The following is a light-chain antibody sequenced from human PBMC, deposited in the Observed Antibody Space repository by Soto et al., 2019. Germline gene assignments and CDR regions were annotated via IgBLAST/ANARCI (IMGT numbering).Light chain of an antibody. V-gene: IGLV2-23*02. J-gene: IGLJ3*02. Sequence: QSALTQPASVSGSPGQSITISCTGSSSDVGGYNFVSWFQQHPGKAPKLIIYEVNNRPSGVSNRFSASKSGNTASLTISGLQSEDEADYFCFSYAGDSTWVFGGGTKVTVL. CDR2: EVN. CDR1: SSDVGGYNF. CDR3: FSYAGDSTWV.